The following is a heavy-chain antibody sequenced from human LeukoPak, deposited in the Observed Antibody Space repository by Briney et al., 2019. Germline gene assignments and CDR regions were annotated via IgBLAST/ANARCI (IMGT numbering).Heavy chain of an antibody. V-gene: IGHV4-34*01. J-gene: IGHJ6*03. D-gene: IGHD2-15*01. CDR3: ARDSLYYYYYYMDV. Sequence: PSETLSPTCAVHGGSFSGYYWSWIRQPPGKGLEWIGEINHSGSTNYNPSLKSRVTISVDTSKNQFSLKLSSVTAADTAVYYCARDSLYYYYYYMDVWGKGTTVTVSS. CDR1: GGSFSGYY. CDR2: INHSGST.